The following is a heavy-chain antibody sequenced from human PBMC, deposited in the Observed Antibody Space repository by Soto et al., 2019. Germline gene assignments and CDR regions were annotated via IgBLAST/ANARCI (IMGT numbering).Heavy chain of an antibody. V-gene: IGHV3-11*06. Sequence: GSLRLSCSASGFNFSDHYMNWIRQAPGKGLEWVSYISGSSRYTNFADSVMGRFTISRDNAKNSLYLQMNSLRAEDTAVYYCARHSSGWHYYDYWGQGTPVTVSS. CDR3: ARHSSGWHYYDY. CDR2: ISGSSRYT. J-gene: IGHJ4*02. CDR1: GFNFSDHY. D-gene: IGHD6-19*01.